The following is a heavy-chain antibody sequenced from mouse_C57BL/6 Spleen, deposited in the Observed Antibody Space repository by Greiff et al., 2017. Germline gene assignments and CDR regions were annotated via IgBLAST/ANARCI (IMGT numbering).Heavy chain of an antibody. CDR2: ISSGGSTI. CDR1: GFTFSDYG. V-gene: IGHV5-17*01. CDR3: ARERLYYFGY. Sequence: EVKLVESGGGLVKPGGSLKLSCAASGFTFSDYGMHWVRQAPEKGLEWVAYISSGGSTIYYADTVKGRFTISRDNAKNTLFLQMTSLRSEDTAMYYCARERLYYFGYWGQGTTLTVSS. J-gene: IGHJ2*01. D-gene: IGHD3-3*01.